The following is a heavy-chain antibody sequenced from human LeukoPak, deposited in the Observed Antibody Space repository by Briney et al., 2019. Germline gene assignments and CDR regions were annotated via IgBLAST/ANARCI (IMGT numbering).Heavy chain of an antibody. V-gene: IGHV3-23*01. CDR3: ARDEQWLVPAHYFDY. CDR2: ISGSGGST. Sequence: PGGSLRLSCATSGFTFTFYAMTWVRQAPGKGLEWVSAISGSGGSTYYADSVKGRFTISRDNSKNTLYLQMNSLRAEDTAVYYCARDEQWLVPAHYFDYWGQGTLVTVSS. J-gene: IGHJ4*02. CDR1: GFTFTFYA. D-gene: IGHD6-19*01.